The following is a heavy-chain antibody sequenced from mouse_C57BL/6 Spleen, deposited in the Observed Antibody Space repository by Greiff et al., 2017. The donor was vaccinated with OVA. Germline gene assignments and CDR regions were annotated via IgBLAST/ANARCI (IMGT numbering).Heavy chain of an antibody. D-gene: IGHD4-1*01. CDR3: TRSGGTGVYYNAMDY. CDR2: IDPETGGT. J-gene: IGHJ4*01. Sequence: QVQLQQSGAELVRPGASVTLSCKASGYTFTDYEMHWVKQTPVHGLEWIGAIDPETGGTAYNQKFKGKAILTADKSSSTAYMELLSLTSEDSAVYYCTRSGGTGVYYNAMDYWGQGTSVTVSS. V-gene: IGHV1-15*01. CDR1: GYTFTDYE.